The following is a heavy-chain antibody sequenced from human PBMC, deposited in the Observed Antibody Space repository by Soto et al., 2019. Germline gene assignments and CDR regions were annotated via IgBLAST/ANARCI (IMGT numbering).Heavy chain of an antibody. CDR2: ITSSSSTI. D-gene: IGHD3-16*01. CDR1: GFTFSTYG. Sequence: GGSLRLSCAASGFTFSTYGMHWVRQAPGKGLEWISYITSSSSTIYYADSVRGRFTISRDNAKNSLYLQMNNLRAEDTAVYYCARDRWGEAFDIWGQGTMVTVSS. V-gene: IGHV3-48*01. CDR3: ARDRWGEAFDI. J-gene: IGHJ3*02.